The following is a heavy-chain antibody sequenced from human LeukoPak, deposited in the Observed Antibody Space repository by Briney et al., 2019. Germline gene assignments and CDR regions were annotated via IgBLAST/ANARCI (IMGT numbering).Heavy chain of an antibody. Sequence: GGSLRLSCAASGFTVSSKYMSWVRQAPGKGLEGGSVIYSDGSTYYADSVKGRFTISRDNFKNTLSLQMNSLRAEDTAVYYCARDLILVSTWGQGTLVTVSS. CDR1: GFTVSSKY. J-gene: IGHJ5*02. D-gene: IGHD3-9*01. V-gene: IGHV3-53*01. CDR3: ARDLILVST. CDR2: IYSDGST.